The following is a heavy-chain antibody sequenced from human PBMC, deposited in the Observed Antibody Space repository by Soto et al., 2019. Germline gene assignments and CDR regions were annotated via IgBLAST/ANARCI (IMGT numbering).Heavy chain of an antibody. D-gene: IGHD4-17*01. CDR1: GFTFGDRY. V-gene: IGHV3-11*01. CDR2: ISSSGFTI. J-gene: IGHJ6*02. CDR3: ARNTKSAAGADYYGLDL. Sequence: PGGSLRLSCATSGFTFGDRYMSWIRQAPGKGLEWVSYISSSGFTIYYADSVKGRLTISRDNANVSLYLQMNSLRAEDTAVYYCARNTKSAAGADYYGLDLWCHGTTVSVSS.